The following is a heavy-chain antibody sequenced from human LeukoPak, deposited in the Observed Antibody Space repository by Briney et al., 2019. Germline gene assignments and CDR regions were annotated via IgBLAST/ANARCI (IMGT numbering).Heavy chain of an antibody. Sequence: GGPVRLSCAASGFTFNNYYMHWLRLAPGKGLVWVSRIKREGSDTTCAVSVKSRFSNSRVNAKNTLFLQKNSLRAEGTAVYYCARYYGSGTYSLDYWGQGTLVTVSS. V-gene: IGHV3-74*01. CDR1: GFTFNNYY. CDR2: IKREGSDT. CDR3: ARYYGSGTYSLDY. J-gene: IGHJ4*02. D-gene: IGHD3-10*01.